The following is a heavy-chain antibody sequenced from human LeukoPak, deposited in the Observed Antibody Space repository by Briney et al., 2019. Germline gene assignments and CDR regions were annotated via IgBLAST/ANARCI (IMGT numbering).Heavy chain of an antibody. Sequence: ASVTVSCKASGYTFTGYYMHWVRQAPGQGLEWMGWINPDSGGTKYAQKFQGRVTMSRDTSSSTVYMELSRLTFDDTAVYYCAREGKYSSSLDYWGQGTLVTVSS. D-gene: IGHD6-13*01. CDR2: INPDSGGT. J-gene: IGHJ4*02. CDR3: AREGKYSSSLDY. CDR1: GYTFTGYY. V-gene: IGHV1-2*02.